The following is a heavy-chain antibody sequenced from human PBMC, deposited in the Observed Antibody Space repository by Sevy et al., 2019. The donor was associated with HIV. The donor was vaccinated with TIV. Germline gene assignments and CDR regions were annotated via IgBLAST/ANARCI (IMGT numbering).Heavy chain of an antibody. J-gene: IGHJ4*02. Sequence: GGSLRLSCAASGFTFSNYAMSWVRQAPGKGLEWISDITSSGGGTYYADSVKGRSTISRDNSMNTLYLEMNSLGVEDRALYYCAKDGYQSTGTYFDYWGQGTMVTVSS. CDR1: GFTFSNYA. V-gene: IGHV3-23*01. D-gene: IGHD1-1*01. CDR2: ITSSGGGT. CDR3: AKDGYQSTGTYFDY.